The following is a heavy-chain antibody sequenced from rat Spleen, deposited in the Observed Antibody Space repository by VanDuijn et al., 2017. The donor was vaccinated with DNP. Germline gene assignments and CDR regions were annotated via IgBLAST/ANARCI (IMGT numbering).Heavy chain of an antibody. Sequence: EVQLVESGGDLVQPGRSMTLSCAASGFTFSNYDMAWVRQAPKKGLEWVATINYDGSSTYYRDSVKGRFTISRNNAESTLYLQMDSLRSEDTATYYCVRELGAGAYWGQGTLVTVSS. CDR2: INYDGSST. V-gene: IGHV5-7*01. J-gene: IGHJ3*01. CDR3: VRELGAGAY. D-gene: IGHD5-1*01. CDR1: GFTFSNYD.